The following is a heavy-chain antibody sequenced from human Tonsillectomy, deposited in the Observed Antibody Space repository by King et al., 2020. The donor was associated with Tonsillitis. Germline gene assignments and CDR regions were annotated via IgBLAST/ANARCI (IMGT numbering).Heavy chain of an antibody. CDR1: GFTFSSYA. CDR3: ARGEEFFEMATIAPHDAFDI. CDR2: ISYDGSNK. J-gene: IGHJ3*02. V-gene: IGHV3-30*04. D-gene: IGHD5-24*01. Sequence: VQLVESGGGVVQPGRSLRLSCAASGFTFSSYAMHWVRQAPGKGLEWVAVISYDGSNKYHADSVKGRFTISRDNSKNTLYLQMNSLRAEDTAVYYCARGEEFFEMATIAPHDAFDIWGQGTMVTVSS.